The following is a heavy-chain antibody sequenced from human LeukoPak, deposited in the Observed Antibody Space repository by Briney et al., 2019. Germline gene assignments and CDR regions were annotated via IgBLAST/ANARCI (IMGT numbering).Heavy chain of an antibody. CDR3: ARGPYVWSGYTYYYYYYMDV. V-gene: IGHV1-8*02. CDR2: MNPNSGNT. J-gene: IGHJ6*03. CDR1: GYTFTSYY. D-gene: IGHD3-3*01. Sequence: VASVKVSCKASGYTFTSYYMHWLRQATGQGLEWMGWMNPNSGNTGYAQKFQGRVTMTRNTYISTAYMELSSLRSEDTAVYYCARGPYVWSGYTYYYYYYMDVWGKGTTVTVSS.